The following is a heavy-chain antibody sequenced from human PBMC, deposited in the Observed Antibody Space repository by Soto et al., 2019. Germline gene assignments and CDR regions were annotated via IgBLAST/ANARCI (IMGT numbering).Heavy chain of an antibody. CDR3: ATLWFGEGNY. V-gene: IGHV4-39*01. J-gene: IGHJ4*02. Sequence: PSETLSLTCPVSGVSISSSSYYWGWIRQPPGKGLEWIGSIYYSGSTYCNPSLKSRVTISVDTSKNQFSLKLSSVTAADTAVYYCATLWFGEGNYWGQGTLVTVSS. CDR2: IYYSGST. CDR1: GVSISSSSYY. D-gene: IGHD3-10*01.